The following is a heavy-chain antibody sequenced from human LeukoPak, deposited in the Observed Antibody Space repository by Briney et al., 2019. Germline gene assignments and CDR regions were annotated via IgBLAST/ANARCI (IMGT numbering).Heavy chain of an antibody. CDR2: IYYSGST. V-gene: IGHV4-39*01. CDR3: ARHVSSYGHYRIVSSVAVDY. J-gene: IGHJ4*02. Sequence: SETLSLTCTVSGGSISSSSYYWGWIRQPPGEGLEWIGSIYYSGSTYYNPSLKSRVTISVDTSKNQFSLKLSSVTAADTAVYYCARHVSSYGHYRIVSSVAVDYWGQGTLVTVSS. D-gene: IGHD5-18*01. CDR1: GGSISSSSYY.